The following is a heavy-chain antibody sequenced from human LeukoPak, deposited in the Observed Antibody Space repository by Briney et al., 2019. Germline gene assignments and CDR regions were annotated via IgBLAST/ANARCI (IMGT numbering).Heavy chain of an antibody. CDR3: ARAIVPAAAVEYFQH. D-gene: IGHD6-13*01. V-gene: IGHV4-34*01. CDR2: INHSGST. CDR1: GGSFSGYY. J-gene: IGHJ1*01. Sequence: KPSETLSLTCAVYGGSFSGYYWSWIRQPPGKGLVWIGEINHSGSTNYNPSLKSRVTMSVDTSKNQFSLKLSSVTAAGTAVYYCARAIVPAAAVEYFQHWGQGTLVTVSS.